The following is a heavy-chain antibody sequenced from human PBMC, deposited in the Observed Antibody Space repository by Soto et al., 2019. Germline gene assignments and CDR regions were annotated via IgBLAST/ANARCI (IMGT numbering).Heavy chain of an antibody. CDR3: VKDRMSYNAVWDPFDV. Sequence: EVRLLESGGGLVQPGGSLRLSCAASGFTFNTYAMSWVRQAPGKGLGWVSGIGGGDTHYADSVTGRFSISRDDSKSMVFLQMNSLRAEDTAVYYCVKDRMSYNAVWDPFDVWGQGTLVTVSS. D-gene: IGHD3-10*01. CDR2: IGGGDT. J-gene: IGHJ3*01. CDR1: GFTFNTYA. V-gene: IGHV3-23*01.